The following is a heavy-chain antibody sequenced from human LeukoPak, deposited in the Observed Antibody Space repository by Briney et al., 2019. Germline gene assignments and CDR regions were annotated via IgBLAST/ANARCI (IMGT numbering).Heavy chain of an antibody. CDR2: INPNSGGT. CDR3: ARASWIQLLLQDY. V-gene: IGHV1-2*02. D-gene: IGHD5-18*01. J-gene: IGHJ4*02. CDR1: GYTFTGYY. Sequence: ASVQVSCKASGYTFTGYYMHWLRQAPGQGLEWMGWINPNSGGTNYAQKFQGRVTMTRDTSISTAYMELSRLSSDDTAVYYCARASWIQLLLQDYWGQGTLVTVAS.